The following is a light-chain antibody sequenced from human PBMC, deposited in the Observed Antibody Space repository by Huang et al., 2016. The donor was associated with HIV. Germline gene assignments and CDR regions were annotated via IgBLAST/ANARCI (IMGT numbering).Light chain of an antibody. CDR1: QSISSW. Sequence: DIQMTQSPSTLSASVGARVTITCRASQSISSWLAWYQQKPGKAPNLLIYKASSLESGVPSRFSGSGSGTEFTLTISSLQPDDFATYYCQQYYSLAWTFGQGTKVEIK. CDR3: QQYYSLAWT. CDR2: KAS. V-gene: IGKV1-5*03. J-gene: IGKJ1*01.